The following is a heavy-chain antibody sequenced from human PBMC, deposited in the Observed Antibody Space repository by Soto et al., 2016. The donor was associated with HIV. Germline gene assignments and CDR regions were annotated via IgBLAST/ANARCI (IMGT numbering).Heavy chain of an antibody. CDR3: ARGPRDYYDSSGYFLSYFDY. J-gene: IGHJ4*02. V-gene: IGHV3-66*01. Sequence: EVQLVESGGGLVQPGGSLRVSCAASGFIVSDNYMTWVRQAPGKGLEWVSIIYSGGSTHYTDFVKGRFIISRDTSKNTLYLQMNSLRVEDTAVYYCARGPRDYYDSSGYFLSYFDYWGQGILVTVSS. CDR1: GFIVSDNY. D-gene: IGHD3-22*01. CDR2: IYSGGST.